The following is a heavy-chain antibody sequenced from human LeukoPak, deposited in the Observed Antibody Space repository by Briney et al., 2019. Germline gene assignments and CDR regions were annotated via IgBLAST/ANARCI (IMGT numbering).Heavy chain of an antibody. V-gene: IGHV3-48*04. Sequence: PGGSLRLSCVASGFTFTNYWMIWVRQAPGKGLEWVSYISSSSSTIYYADSVKGRFTISRDNAKNSLYLQMNSLRAEDTAVYYCARESEGNDYWGQGTLVTVSS. CDR3: ARESEGNDY. J-gene: IGHJ4*02. CDR1: GFTFTNYW. CDR2: ISSSSSTI.